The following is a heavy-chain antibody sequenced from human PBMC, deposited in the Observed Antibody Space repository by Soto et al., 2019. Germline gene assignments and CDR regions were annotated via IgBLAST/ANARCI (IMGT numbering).Heavy chain of an antibody. CDR2: IIPIFGTA. D-gene: IGHD6-6*01. J-gene: IGHJ4*02. CDR1: GGTFSSYA. Sequence: ASVKVSCKASGGTFSSYAISWVRQAPGQGLEWMGGIIPIFGTANYAQKVQGRVTITADKSTSTAYMELSSLRSEDTATSSCARGQGCPSSCPYCFDYWGRGTMITVSS. V-gene: IGHV1-69*06. CDR3: ARGQGCPSSCPYCFDY.